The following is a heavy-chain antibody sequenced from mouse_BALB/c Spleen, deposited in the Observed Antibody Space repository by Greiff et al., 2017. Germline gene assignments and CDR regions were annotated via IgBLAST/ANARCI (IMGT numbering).Heavy chain of an antibody. V-gene: IGHV5-6-5*01. D-gene: IGHD2-1*01. CDR3: ARGYYGNYVWFAY. CDR2: ISSGGST. Sequence: EVQGVESGGGLVKPGGSLKLSCAASGFTFSSYAMSWVRQTPEKRLEWVASISSGGSTYYPDSVKGRFTISRDNARNILYLQMSSLRSEDTAMYYCARGYYGNYVWFAYWGQGTLVTVSA. CDR1: GFTFSSYA. J-gene: IGHJ3*01.